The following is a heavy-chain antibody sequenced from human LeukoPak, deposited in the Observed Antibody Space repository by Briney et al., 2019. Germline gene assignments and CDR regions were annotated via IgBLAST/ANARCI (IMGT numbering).Heavy chain of an antibody. CDR1: GYTFTSYD. Sequence: ASVKVSCKASGYTFTSYDINWVRLAPGQGLEWMGWMNPNSGNTGYAQKFQGRVTMTRNTSISTAYMELSSLRSEDTAVYYCARGETGTLTNDYWGQGTLVTVSS. CDR3: ARGETGTLTNDY. D-gene: IGHD1-7*01. CDR2: MNPNSGNT. J-gene: IGHJ4*02. V-gene: IGHV1-8*01.